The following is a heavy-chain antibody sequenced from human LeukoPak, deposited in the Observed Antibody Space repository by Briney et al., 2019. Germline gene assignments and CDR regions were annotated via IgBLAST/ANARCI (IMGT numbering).Heavy chain of an antibody. Sequence: PGGSLRLSCAASGFTFSSYAMSWIRQAPGKGLEWVSAISGSGGSTYYADSVKGRFTISRDNSKNTLYLQMNSLRAEDTAVYYCARSPRRGKWELQIGPSRYMDVWGKGTTVTVSS. CDR3: ARSPRRGKWELQIGPSRYMDV. CDR1: GFTFSSYA. D-gene: IGHD1-26*01. CDR2: ISGSGGST. J-gene: IGHJ6*03. V-gene: IGHV3-23*01.